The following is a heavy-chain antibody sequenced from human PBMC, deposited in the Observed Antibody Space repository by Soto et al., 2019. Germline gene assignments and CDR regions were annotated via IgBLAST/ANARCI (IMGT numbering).Heavy chain of an antibody. J-gene: IGHJ6*02. CDR1: GDSVSSNSAA. CDR3: AEEKNDFWSGYSPLDV. CDR2: TYYRSKWYN. V-gene: IGHV6-1*01. D-gene: IGHD3-3*01. Sequence: KQSPTLSLTCAISGDSVSSNSAAWNWIRQSPSRGLEWLGRTYYRSKWYNDYAVSVKSRITINPDTSKNQFSLQLNSVTPEDTAVYYCAEEKNDFWSGYSPLDVWGQGTTVTVSS.